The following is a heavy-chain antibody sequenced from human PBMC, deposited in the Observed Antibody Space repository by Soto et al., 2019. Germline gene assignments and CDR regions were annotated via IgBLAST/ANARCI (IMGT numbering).Heavy chain of an antibody. J-gene: IGHJ6*02. CDR2: IYYGGST. V-gene: IGHV4-31*03. CDR3: ARGGFYDTGGYTPRGDYYVLDV. Sequence: PSETLSLTCSVSGYSISSGGYYWNWIRQHPGQGLEWIGYIYYGGSTSYNPSLKRRGTMSIDASENQFSLKLTSVTAADTAVYYCARGGFYDTGGYTPRGDYYVLDVWGQGTTVTVSS. CDR1: GYSISSGGYY. D-gene: IGHD3-22*01.